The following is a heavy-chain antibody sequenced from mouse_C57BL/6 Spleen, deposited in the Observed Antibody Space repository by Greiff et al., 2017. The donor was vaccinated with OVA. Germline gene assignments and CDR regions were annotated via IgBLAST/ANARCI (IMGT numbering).Heavy chain of an antibody. J-gene: IGHJ3*01. CDR3: ASYYYGSSGLFAY. V-gene: IGHV2-2*01. CDR1: GFSLTSYG. D-gene: IGHD1-1*01. CDR2: IWSGGST. Sequence: VQGVESGPGLVQPSQSLSITCTVSGFSLTSYGVHWVRQSPGKGLEWLGVIWSGGSTDYNAAFISRLSISKDNSKSQVFFKLNSLQADDTAIDYCASYYYGSSGLFAYWGQGTLVTVSA.